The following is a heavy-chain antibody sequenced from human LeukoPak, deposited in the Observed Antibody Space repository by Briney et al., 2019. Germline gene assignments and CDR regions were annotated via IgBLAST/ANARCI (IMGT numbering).Heavy chain of an antibody. J-gene: IGHJ4*02. CDR1: GYTFTSYY. CDR2: INPSGGST. Sequence: ASVKVSCKASGYTFTSYYMHWVRQAPGQGLEWMGIINPSGGSTSYAQKIQGRVTMTRDTSTSTVYMELSSLRSEDTAVYYCASGDYVFDRSDYWGQGTLVTVSS. D-gene: IGHD4-17*01. V-gene: IGHV1-46*01. CDR3: ASGDYVFDRSDY.